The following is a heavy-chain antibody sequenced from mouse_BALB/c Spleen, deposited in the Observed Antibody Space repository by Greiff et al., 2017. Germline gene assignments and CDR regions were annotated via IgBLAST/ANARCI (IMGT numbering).Heavy chain of an antibody. D-gene: IGHD2-3*01. J-gene: IGHJ3*01. V-gene: IGHV1S81*02. Sequence: QVQLQQPGAELVKPGASVKLSCKASGYTFTSYYMYWVKQRPGQGLEWIGGINPSNGGTNFNEKFKSKATLTVDKSSSTAYMQLSSLTSEDSAVYYCTRGGWLTFAYWGQGTLVTVSA. CDR1: GYTFTSYY. CDR2: INPSNGGT. CDR3: TRGGWLTFAY.